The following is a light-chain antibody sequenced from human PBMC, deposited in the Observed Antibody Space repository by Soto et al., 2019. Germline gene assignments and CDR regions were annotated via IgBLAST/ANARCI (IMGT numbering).Light chain of an antibody. CDR2: CAA. CDR1: QSILIN. Sequence: IKMKQSPPSLSAYVGDRITITCRASQSILINYIWFQQQPRRPAKGLIICAARLQSGVPPRFIGSSSGRDFTLTIVGLQPEDFATYYCQEKYGAPLTFGHGTKVDI. J-gene: IGKJ1*01. V-gene: IGKV1-39*01. CDR3: QEKYGAPLT.